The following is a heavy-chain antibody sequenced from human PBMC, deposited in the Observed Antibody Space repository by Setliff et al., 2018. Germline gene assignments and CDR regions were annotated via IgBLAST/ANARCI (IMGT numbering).Heavy chain of an antibody. V-gene: IGHV3-33*01. D-gene: IGHD3-10*01. CDR1: GLTLINNG. J-gene: IGHJ6*03. CDR3: ARASRFGTIVYKGDYYMDV. Sequence: GGSLRLSCAASGLTLINNGFHWVRQAPGKGLEWVAIIWHDGTNKYYAGSVKGRFDISRDSSKNTVYLQMSSLRVDDTAVYYCARASRFGTIVYKGDYYMDVWGKGTTVTVSS. CDR2: IWHDGTNK.